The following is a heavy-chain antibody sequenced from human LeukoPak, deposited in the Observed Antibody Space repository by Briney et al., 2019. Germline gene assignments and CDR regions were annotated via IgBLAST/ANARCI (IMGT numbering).Heavy chain of an antibody. V-gene: IGHV4-34*01. CDR2: INHSGTT. Sequence: PSETLSLTCAVYGESFSGYYWNWFRQPPGKGLEWIGEINHSGTTNYNPSLESRVTLLLDTSKNQFSLNPRSVTAADTAIYYCARGPYGLDVWGTGTTVTVSS. CDR1: GESFSGYY. CDR3: ARGPYGLDV. J-gene: IGHJ6*04.